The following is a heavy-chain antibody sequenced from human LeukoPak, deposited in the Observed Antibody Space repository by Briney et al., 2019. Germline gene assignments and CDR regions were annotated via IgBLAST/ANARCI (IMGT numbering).Heavy chain of an antibody. CDR2: IKSDGSST. J-gene: IGHJ5*02. CDR1: GFTFSSYW. Sequence: GGSLRLSCAASGFTFSSYWMHWVRQAPGKGLVWVSRIKSDGSSTSYGDSVKGRFTISRDNAKNMLYLQMNSLRAEDTAVYYCALLHSDSNFVGPWGQGTLVAVAS. D-gene: IGHD1-26*01. CDR3: ALLHSDSNFVGP. V-gene: IGHV3-74*01.